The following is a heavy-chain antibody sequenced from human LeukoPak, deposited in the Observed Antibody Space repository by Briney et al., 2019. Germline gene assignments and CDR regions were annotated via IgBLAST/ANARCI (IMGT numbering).Heavy chain of an antibody. V-gene: IGHV1-46*01. Sequence: SVKVSCKASGYTFTRYYMHWVRQAPGQGLEWVGIINPSGGSTSYAQEFQGGVTMTRDMSTSTVYMELSSLRSEDTAVYYCARAGDAFDIWGQGTMVTVSS. CDR3: ARAGDAFDI. CDR2: INPSGGST. J-gene: IGHJ3*02. CDR1: GYTFTRYY. D-gene: IGHD3-10*01.